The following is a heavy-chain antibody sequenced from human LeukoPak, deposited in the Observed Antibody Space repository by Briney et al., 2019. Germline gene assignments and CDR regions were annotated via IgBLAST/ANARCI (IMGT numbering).Heavy chain of an antibody. CDR2: IYTSGSA. Sequence: SETLSLTCTVSGGSISTYYWSWIRQPAGKGLEWIGRIYTSGSANYNPSLKSRVTMSVDTSKNQFSLTLNSVTAADTAVYYCAREYSSSSGRVFDCWGQGTLVTVSS. CDR1: GGSISTYY. CDR3: AREYSSSSGRVFDC. D-gene: IGHD6-6*01. J-gene: IGHJ4*02. V-gene: IGHV4-4*07.